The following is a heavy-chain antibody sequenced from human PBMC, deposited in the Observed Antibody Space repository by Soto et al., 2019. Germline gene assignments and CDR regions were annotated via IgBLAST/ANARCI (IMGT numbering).Heavy chain of an antibody. V-gene: IGHV1-3*01. Sequence: ASVKVSCKASGYTFTSYAMHWVRQAPGQRLEWMGWINAGNGNTKYSQKFQGRVTITRDTSASTVYMELSSLRSEDTAVYYCARGSGYYYWDDCWGQGTLVTVSS. D-gene: IGHD3-22*01. CDR1: GYTFTSYA. CDR3: ARGSGYYYWDDC. J-gene: IGHJ4*02. CDR2: INAGNGNT.